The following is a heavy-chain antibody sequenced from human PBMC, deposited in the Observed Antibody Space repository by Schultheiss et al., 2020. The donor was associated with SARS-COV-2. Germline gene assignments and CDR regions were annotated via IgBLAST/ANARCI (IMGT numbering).Heavy chain of an antibody. D-gene: IGHD6-13*01. CDR3: ASRGAAAGRDYYYYGVDV. V-gene: IGHV5-51*01. CDR2: IYLGGSSA. CDR1: GYSFTSYW. J-gene: IGHJ6*02. Sequence: GESLKISCKGSGYSFTSYWIGWVRQMPGKGLEWMGIIYLGGSSAIYSPSVQGQVTISADQSINTAYVQWSSLTASDTATYYCASRGAAAGRDYYYYGVDVWGQGTTVTVSS.